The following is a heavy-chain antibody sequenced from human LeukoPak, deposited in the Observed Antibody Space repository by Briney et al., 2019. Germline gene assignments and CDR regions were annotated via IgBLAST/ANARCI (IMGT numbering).Heavy chain of an antibody. V-gene: IGHV4-30-2*01. CDR2: IYHSGST. Sequence: SETLSLTCTVSGGSISSGGYYWSWIRQPPGKGLEWIGYIYHSGSTYYNPSLKSRVTISVDRSKNQFSLKLSPVTAADTAVYYCARVMVEAGTRYYFDYWGQGTLVTVSS. J-gene: IGHJ4*02. CDR3: ARVMVEAGTRYYFDY. D-gene: IGHD1-1*01. CDR1: GGSISSGGYY.